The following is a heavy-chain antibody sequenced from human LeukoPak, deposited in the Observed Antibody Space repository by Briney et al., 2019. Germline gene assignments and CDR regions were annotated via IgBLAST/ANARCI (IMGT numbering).Heavy chain of an antibody. V-gene: IGHV4-59*12. CDR3: ARDSGTTGEVKFDP. J-gene: IGHJ5*02. CDR2: IYYSGST. CDR1: GGSISSYY. D-gene: IGHD3-10*01. Sequence: KPSETLSLTCTVSGGSISSYYWSWIRQPPGKGLEWIGYIYYSGSTNYNPSLKSRLTISIDTSKNQFSLKLMSVTAADTAVYYCARDSGTTGEVKFDPWGQGTLVTVSS.